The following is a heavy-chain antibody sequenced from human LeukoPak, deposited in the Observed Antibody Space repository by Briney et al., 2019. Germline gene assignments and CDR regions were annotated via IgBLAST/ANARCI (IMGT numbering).Heavy chain of an antibody. CDR1: GYTFTGYY. Sequence: GASVKVSCKASGYTFTGYYMHWVRQAPGQGLEWMGWINPNSGGTNYAQKFQGRVTMTRDTSISTAYMELSRLRSDDTAVYYCAREFVRSGTVRLTGVGGDYWGQGTLVTVSS. CDR2: INPNSGGT. J-gene: IGHJ4*02. CDR3: AREFVRSGTVRLTGVGGDY. V-gene: IGHV1-2*02. D-gene: IGHD1-14*01.